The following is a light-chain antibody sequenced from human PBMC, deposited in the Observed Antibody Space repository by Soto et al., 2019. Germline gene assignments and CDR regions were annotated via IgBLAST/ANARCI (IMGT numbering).Light chain of an antibody. CDR1: QSVSNNY. V-gene: IGKV3-20*01. Sequence: EVVLTQSPGTLSLSPGERASLSCRASQSVSNNYLAWYQHKPGQSPKLLIFGSSYRATGIPDRFSGSGSGTDFTITTSSMEAEDFAVYYYQQYGSFPPHTFGQGNKLEIK. J-gene: IGKJ2*01. CDR2: GSS. CDR3: QQYGSFPPHT.